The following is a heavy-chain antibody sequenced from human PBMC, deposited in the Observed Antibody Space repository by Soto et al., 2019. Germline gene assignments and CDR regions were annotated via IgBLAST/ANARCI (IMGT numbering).Heavy chain of an antibody. CDR3: ARDLYLGYCSGGSCYSGCYYYMDV. CDR2: INPSGGST. D-gene: IGHD2-15*01. V-gene: IGHV1-46*03. Sequence: ASVKVSCKASGYTFTSYYMHWVRQAPGQGLEWMGIINPSGGSTSYAQKFQGRVTMTRDTSTSTVYMELSSLRSEDTAVYYCARDLYLGYCSGGSCYSGCYYYMDVWGKGTTVTVSS. CDR1: GYTFTSYY. J-gene: IGHJ6*03.